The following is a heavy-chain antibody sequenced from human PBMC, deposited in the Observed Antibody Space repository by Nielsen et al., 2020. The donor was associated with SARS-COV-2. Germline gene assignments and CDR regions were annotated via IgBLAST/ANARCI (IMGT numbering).Heavy chain of an antibody. J-gene: IGHJ4*02. CDR2: IYTDGST. Sequence: GGSLRLSCAASGFSVSSNYMSWVRQAAGKGLDWVSVIYTDGSTSHADSVKGRFTISRDNSKNTLYLQMNSLRAEDTAVYYCAKRSGYTSGWYGDYWGQGTLVTVSS. V-gene: IGHV3-66*01. CDR1: GFSVSSNY. D-gene: IGHD6-19*01. CDR3: AKRSGYTSGWYGDY.